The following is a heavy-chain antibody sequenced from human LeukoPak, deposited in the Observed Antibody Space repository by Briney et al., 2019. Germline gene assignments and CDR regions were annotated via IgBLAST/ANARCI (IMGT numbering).Heavy chain of an antibody. CDR2: FYYTRLT. Sequence: PSETLSLTCTVSGHPMRGYYWSWIRQTPAGRLECIGYFYYTRLTRSSPSLESPVTIAGDTSKHLFSLSLTSLPAADTAIYYCAHDAVSPGEDYFAPWGPGMLVTVSS. J-gene: IGHJ5*02. V-gene: IGHV4-59*01. D-gene: IGHD7-27*01. CDR1: GHPMRGYY. CDR3: AHDAVSPGEDYFAP.